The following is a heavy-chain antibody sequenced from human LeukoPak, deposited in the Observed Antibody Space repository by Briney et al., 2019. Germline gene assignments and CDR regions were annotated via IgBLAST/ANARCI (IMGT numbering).Heavy chain of an antibody. CDR3: ARSTMVIHY. D-gene: IGHD3-22*01. J-gene: IGHJ4*02. CDR1: GFTFSSYS. Sequence: GGSLRLSCAASGFTFSSYSMNWVRQAPGEGLEWVSSISSSSSYIYYADAVKGRFTISRDNAKNSLYLQMNSLRAEDTAVYYCARSTMVIHYWGQGTLVTVSS. CDR2: ISSSSSYI. V-gene: IGHV3-21*01.